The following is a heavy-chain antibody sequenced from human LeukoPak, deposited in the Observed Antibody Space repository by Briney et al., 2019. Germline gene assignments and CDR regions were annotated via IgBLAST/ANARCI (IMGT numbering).Heavy chain of an antibody. CDR2: IIPIFGTA. J-gene: IGHJ6*03. Sequence: GASVKVSCKASGGTFSSYAISWVRQAPEQGLEWMGGIIPIFGTANYAQKFQGRVTITADESTSTAYMELSSLRSEDTAVYYCARLPNYDFSLYYMDVWGKGTTVTVSS. CDR1: GGTFSSYA. CDR3: ARLPNYDFSLYYMDV. D-gene: IGHD3-3*01. V-gene: IGHV1-69*13.